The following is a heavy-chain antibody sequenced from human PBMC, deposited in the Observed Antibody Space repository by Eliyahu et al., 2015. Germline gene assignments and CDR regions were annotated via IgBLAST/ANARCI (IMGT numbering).Heavy chain of an antibody. CDR1: GGSISSSSYY. Sequence: QLQLQESGPGLVKPSETLSLTCTVSGGSISSSSYYWGWXRQPPGXGLEWIGSIYYSGSTYYNPSLKSRVTISVDTSKNQFSLKLSSVTAADTAVYYCARDPILEWLLKGHYYYGMDVWGQGTTVTVSS. V-gene: IGHV4-39*07. CDR3: ARDPILEWLLKGHYYYGMDV. J-gene: IGHJ6*02. D-gene: IGHD3-3*01. CDR2: IYYSGST.